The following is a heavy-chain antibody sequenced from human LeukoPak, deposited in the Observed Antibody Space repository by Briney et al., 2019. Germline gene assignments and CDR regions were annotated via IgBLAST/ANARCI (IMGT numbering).Heavy chain of an antibody. J-gene: IGHJ4*02. CDR1: GYTLTGFF. D-gene: IGHD6-13*01. CDR3: ARAGDSSSWYPFDY. Sequence: ASAKVSCKASGYTLTGFFMHWGPQAPGQRLEWRGWINPNSGGTKYAQKFQSGVTMTRDTSISTAYMEVGRQRSDDTGVYYCARAGDSSSWYPFDYWGQGTLVTVSS. V-gene: IGHV1-2*02. CDR2: INPNSGGT.